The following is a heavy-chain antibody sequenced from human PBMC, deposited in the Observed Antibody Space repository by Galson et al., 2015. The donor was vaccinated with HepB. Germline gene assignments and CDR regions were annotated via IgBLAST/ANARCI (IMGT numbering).Heavy chain of an antibody. CDR3: ASAGHCSSTSCYRRGDYYYGMDV. V-gene: IGHV3-21*01. CDR1: GFTFSSYS. D-gene: IGHD2-2*01. J-gene: IGHJ6*02. Sequence: SLRLSCAASGFTFSSYSMNWVRQAPGKGLEWVSSISSSSSYIYYADSVKGRFTISRDNAKNSLYLQMNSLRAEDTAVYYCASAGHCSSTSCYRRGDYYYGMDVWGQGTTVTVSS. CDR2: ISSSSSYI.